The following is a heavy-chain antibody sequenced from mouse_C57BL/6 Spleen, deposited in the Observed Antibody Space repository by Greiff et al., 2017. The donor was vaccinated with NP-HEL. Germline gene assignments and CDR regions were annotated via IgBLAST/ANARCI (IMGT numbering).Heavy chain of an antibody. CDR3: ARTHYYGSSFDY. Sequence: QIQLQQSGAELVKPGASVKISCKASGYAFSSYWMNWVKQRPGKGLEWIGQIYPGDGDTNYNGKFKGKATLTADKSSSTASMQLSSLTSEDSAVYFCARTHYYGSSFDYWGQGTTLTVSS. V-gene: IGHV1-80*01. J-gene: IGHJ2*01. D-gene: IGHD1-1*01. CDR2: IYPGDGDT. CDR1: GYAFSSYW.